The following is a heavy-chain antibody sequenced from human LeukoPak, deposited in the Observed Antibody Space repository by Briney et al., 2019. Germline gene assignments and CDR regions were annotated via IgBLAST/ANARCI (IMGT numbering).Heavy chain of an antibody. CDR2: INHSGST. D-gene: IGHD2-15*01. J-gene: IGHJ4*02. CDR3: ALLQSGSGGSCYLVY. CDR1: GGSFSGYY. V-gene: IGHV4-34*01. Sequence: SETLSLTCAVYGGSFSGYYWSWIRQPPGKGLEWIGEINHSGSTNYNPSLKSRVTMSVDTSKHQFSLKLSSVSAADTAVYYYALLQSGSGGSCYLVYWGQGTLVTVSS.